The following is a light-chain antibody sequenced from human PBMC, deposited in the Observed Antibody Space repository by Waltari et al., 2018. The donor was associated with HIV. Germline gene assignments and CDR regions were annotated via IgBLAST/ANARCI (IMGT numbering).Light chain of an antibody. CDR1: SSDIGNYNL. CDR3: CSSAGSSTWV. J-gene: IGLJ3*02. CDR2: EVT. Sequence: QSALTQPASVSGSPGQSITISCTGTSSDIGNYNLVSWYQQHPGQAPKLMIYEVTKRPSGVSNRFSGSKSGNTASLTISGLQAEDEADYYCCSSAGSSTWVFGGGTQLTVL. V-gene: IGLV2-23*02.